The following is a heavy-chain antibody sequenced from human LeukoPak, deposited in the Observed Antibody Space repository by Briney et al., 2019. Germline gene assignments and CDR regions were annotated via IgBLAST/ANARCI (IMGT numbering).Heavy chain of an antibody. CDR3: ASARHGDYVWDY. CDR1: GYSFTYW. V-gene: IGHV5-51*01. Sequence: GESLKISCKGSGYSFTYWIGWVRQMPGKGLEWMGIIYSGDSHTKYSPSFQGRVTISADKTISTAYLQWSSLEASDTAMYYCASARHGDYVWDYWGQGTLVTVSS. CDR2: IYSGDSHT. D-gene: IGHD4-17*01. J-gene: IGHJ4*02.